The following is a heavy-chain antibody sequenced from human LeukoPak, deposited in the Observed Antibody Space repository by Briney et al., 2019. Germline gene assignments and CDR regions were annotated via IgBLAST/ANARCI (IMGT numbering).Heavy chain of an antibody. CDR3: ARGLIGESLWDYFDY. CDR2: ISSSGFTL. V-gene: IGHV3-48*01. CDR1: GFTCSDYS. J-gene: IGHJ4*02. D-gene: IGHD3-10*01. Sequence: GGSLRLSCAASGFTCSDYSMNWVRQAPGKGLEWVSYISSSGFTLNYADSVKGRFTISRDNAKNSLYLQMNSLRAEDTAVYYCARGLIGESLWDYFDYWGQGTLVTVSS.